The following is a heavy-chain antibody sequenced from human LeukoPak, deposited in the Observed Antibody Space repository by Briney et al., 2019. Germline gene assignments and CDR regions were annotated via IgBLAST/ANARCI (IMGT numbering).Heavy chain of an antibody. CDR3: AKELYSSSWSLYFDY. CDR2: ISGSGGST. V-gene: IGHV3-23*01. CDR1: GFTFSSYA. Sequence: GGSLRLSCAASGFTFSSYAMSWVRQAPGKGLEWVSDISGSGGSTYYADSVKGRFTISRDNSKNTLYLQMNSLRAEDTAVYYCAKELYSSSWSLYFDYWGQGTLVTVSS. J-gene: IGHJ4*02. D-gene: IGHD6-13*01.